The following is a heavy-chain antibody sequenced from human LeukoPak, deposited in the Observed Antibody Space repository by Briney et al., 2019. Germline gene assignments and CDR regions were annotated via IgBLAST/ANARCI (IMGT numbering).Heavy chain of an antibody. J-gene: IGHJ5*02. CDR2: IYYSGST. CDR1: GGSISSSGYY. CDR3: ARGHLHCTTGVCSSWFDP. V-gene: IGHV4-39*07. Sequence: PSETLSLTCTVSGGSISSSGYYWGWIRQPPGKGLEWIGSIYYSGSTYYNPSLKSRVTISVDTSKNQFSLKLSSVTAADTAVYYCARGHLHCTTGVCSSWFDPWGQGTLVTVSS. D-gene: IGHD2-8*01.